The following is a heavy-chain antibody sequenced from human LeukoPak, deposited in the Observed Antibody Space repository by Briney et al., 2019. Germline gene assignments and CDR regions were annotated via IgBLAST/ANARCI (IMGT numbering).Heavy chain of an antibody. V-gene: IGHV1-46*01. J-gene: IGHJ4*02. Sequence: ASAKVSCKASGYTLTLYYMHWVRQAPGQGLEWMGIINPSGGNTSYAQKFQGRVTMTTDTSTSTVYMEMSSLKFEDTAVYYCARRGEGYSSKWYYFDYWGQGTLVTVSS. CDR2: INPSGGNT. CDR1: GYTLTLYY. CDR3: ARRGEGYSSKWYYFDY. D-gene: IGHD6-13*01.